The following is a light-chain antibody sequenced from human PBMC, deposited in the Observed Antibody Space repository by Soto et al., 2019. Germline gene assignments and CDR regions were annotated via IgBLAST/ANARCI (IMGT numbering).Light chain of an antibody. Sequence: ETVMTQSPATLPVSPGETVALSCRASQSVRNNLAWYQQKPGQAPRLLIYGASIRATDIAARFSGSGSGTEFTLTISSLQSEDFAVYYCQQYYNWPLTFGGGTKVEIK. CDR3: QQYYNWPLT. CDR2: GAS. CDR1: QSVRNN. V-gene: IGKV3-15*01. J-gene: IGKJ4*01.